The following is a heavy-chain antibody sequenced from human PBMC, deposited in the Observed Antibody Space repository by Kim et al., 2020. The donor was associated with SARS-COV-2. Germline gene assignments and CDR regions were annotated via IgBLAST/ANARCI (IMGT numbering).Heavy chain of an antibody. V-gene: IGHV4-34*01. Sequence: SETLSLTCAVYGGSFSGYYWSWIRQPPGKGLEWIGEINHSGSTNYNPSLKSRVTISVDTSKNQFSLKLSSVTAADTAVYYCARIHRITIFGVVINPPYYYYGMDVWGQGTTVTVSS. CDR3: ARIHRITIFGVVINPPYYYYGMDV. J-gene: IGHJ6*02. D-gene: IGHD3-3*01. CDR2: INHSGST. CDR1: GGSFSGYY.